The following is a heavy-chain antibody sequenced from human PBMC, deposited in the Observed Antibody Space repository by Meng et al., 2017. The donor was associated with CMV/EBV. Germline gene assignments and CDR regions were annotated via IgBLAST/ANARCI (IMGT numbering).Heavy chain of an antibody. D-gene: IGHD2-2*01. CDR3: AKDQEPAAIFD. CDR1: GGSFSGYY. V-gene: IGHV4-34*01. Sequence: SETLSLTCAVYGGSFSGYYWSWIRQPPGKGLEWIGEINHSGSTNYNPSLKSRVTISVDTSKNQFSLKLSSVTAADTAVYYCAKDQEPAAIFDWGQGTLVTVSS. J-gene: IGHJ4*02. CDR2: INHSGST.